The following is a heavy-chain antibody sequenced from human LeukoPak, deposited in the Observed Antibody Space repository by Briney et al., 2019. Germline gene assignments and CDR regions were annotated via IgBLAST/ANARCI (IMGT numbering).Heavy chain of an antibody. J-gene: IGHJ4*02. V-gene: IGHV1-2*02. CDR1: GYTFTSYG. D-gene: IGHD2-2*01. CDR2: ISAYSGGT. Sequence: ASMKVSCKASGYTFTSYGISWVRQAPGQGLEWMGWISAYSGGTNYAQEFQGRVTMTRDTSISTAYMELSRLRSDDTAVYFCARERKSSTSMDYWGQGTLVTVSS. CDR3: ARERKSSTSMDY.